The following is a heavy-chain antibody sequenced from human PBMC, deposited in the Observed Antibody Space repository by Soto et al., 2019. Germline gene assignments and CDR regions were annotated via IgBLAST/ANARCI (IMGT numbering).Heavy chain of an antibody. Sequence: QVQLVQSGPQVKKPGSSVKVSCKASGGTLNTYTISWVRQAPRQGFEWMGRIIPALGIPNYAQKFQGRVTMTADKSTNTADRELTSLRADDTTIDYCMSHYAYGKNDNYFDPWGQGTRVTVSS. J-gene: IGHJ5*02. CDR2: IIPALGIP. CDR3: MSHYAYGKNDNYFDP. V-gene: IGHV1-69*02. CDR1: GGTLNTYT. D-gene: IGHD2-2*01.